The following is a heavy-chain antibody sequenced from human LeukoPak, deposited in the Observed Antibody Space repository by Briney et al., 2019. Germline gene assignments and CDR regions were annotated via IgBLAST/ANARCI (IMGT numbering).Heavy chain of an antibody. V-gene: IGHV3-74*01. CDR1: GFDFSSNW. Sequence: GGSLRPSCAASGFDFSSNWMHWVRHAPGQGLVWVSRIKGDGISTNYADSVKGRFTISRDIAKNTLYLQMNSLRAEDTGVYYCTKDHYWSIDYWGRGTLVTVSS. CDR2: IKGDGIST. CDR3: TKDHYWSIDY. J-gene: IGHJ4*02. D-gene: IGHD3-3*01.